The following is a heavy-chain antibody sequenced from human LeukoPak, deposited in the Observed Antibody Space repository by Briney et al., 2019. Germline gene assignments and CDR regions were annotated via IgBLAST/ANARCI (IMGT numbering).Heavy chain of an antibody. J-gene: IGHJ4*02. D-gene: IGHD3-10*01. Sequence: GGSLRLSCAVSGFTFSSYSMNWVRQAPGKGLEWISYISSSSDTIYYADSVKGRFTISRDNAKNSLYLQMNSLRAEDTAVYYCARDARGESDYWGQGILVTVSS. V-gene: IGHV3-48*04. CDR2: ISSSSDTI. CDR1: GFTFSSYS. CDR3: ARDARGESDY.